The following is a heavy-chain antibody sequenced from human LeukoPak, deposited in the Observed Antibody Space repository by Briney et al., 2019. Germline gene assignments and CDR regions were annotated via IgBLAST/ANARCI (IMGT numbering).Heavy chain of an antibody. CDR3: ARDYDSSGYYIFNIDY. CDR1: GYSISSGYY. D-gene: IGHD3-22*01. J-gene: IGHJ4*02. V-gene: IGHV4-38-2*02. CDR2: IYHSGSI. Sequence: SETLSLTCTVSGYSISSGYYWGWIRQPPGKGLEWIGSIYHSGSIYYNPSLKSRVTISVDTSKNQFSLKLSSVTAADTAVYYCARDYDSSGYYIFNIDYWGQGTLVTVFS.